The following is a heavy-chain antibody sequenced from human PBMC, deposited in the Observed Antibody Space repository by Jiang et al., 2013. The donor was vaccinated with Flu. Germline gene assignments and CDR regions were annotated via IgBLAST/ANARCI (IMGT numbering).Heavy chain of an antibody. V-gene: IGHV3-9*01. J-gene: IGHJ6*02. CDR3: AKDMGRLIYYTGMDV. CDR2: ISWNSVDT. Sequence: EWVAGISWNSVDTGYADSVKGRFTISRDNAKNSLYLHMTGLRTEDTALYYCAKDMGRLIYYTGMDVWGQGTTV. D-gene: IGHD2-8*01.